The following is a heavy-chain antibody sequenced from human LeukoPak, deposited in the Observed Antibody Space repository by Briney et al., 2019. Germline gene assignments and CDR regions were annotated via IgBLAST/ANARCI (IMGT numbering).Heavy chain of an antibody. CDR2: FDPEDGET. D-gene: IGHD3-9*01. J-gene: IGHJ4*02. V-gene: IGHV1-24*01. CDR1: GYTLTELS. Sequence: ASVKVSCKVSGYTLTELSMHWVRQAPGKGLEWMGGFDPEDGETIYAQKFQGRVTMTEDTSTDTAYMELSSLRSEDTAVYYCATVGIPRREARATYYDILTGLEYWGQGTLVTVFS. CDR3: ATVGIPRREARATYYDILTGLEY.